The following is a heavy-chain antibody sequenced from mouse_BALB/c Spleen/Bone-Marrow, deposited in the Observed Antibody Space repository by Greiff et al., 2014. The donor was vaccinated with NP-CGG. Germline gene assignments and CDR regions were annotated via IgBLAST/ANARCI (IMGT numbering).Heavy chain of an antibody. Sequence: EVQLQQSGAELVKPGASVKLSCTASGFNIKDTYMHWVKQRPEQGLEWIGRIDPANGNTKYDPKFQGKATITADTPSNTAYLQPSSLTSEDTAVYYCASYYYGSSLFAYWGQGTLVTVSA. CDR3: ASYYYGSSLFAY. CDR2: IDPANGNT. CDR1: GFNIKDTY. D-gene: IGHD1-1*01. V-gene: IGHV14-3*02. J-gene: IGHJ3*01.